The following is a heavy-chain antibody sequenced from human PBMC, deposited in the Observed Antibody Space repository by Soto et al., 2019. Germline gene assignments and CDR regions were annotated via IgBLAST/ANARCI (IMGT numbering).Heavy chain of an antibody. D-gene: IGHD6-19*01. CDR2: ISGSGGST. V-gene: IGHV3-23*01. CDR3: AKARFRDSSMFLLDY. CDR1: GFTFSSYA. J-gene: IGHJ4*02. Sequence: EVQLLESGGGLVQPGGSLRLSCAASGFTFSSYAMSWVRQAPGKGLEWVSAISGSGGSTYYADSVKGRFTISRDNSKNTRDLQMNSLRAEDTAVYYCAKARFRDSSMFLLDYWGQGTLVTVSS.